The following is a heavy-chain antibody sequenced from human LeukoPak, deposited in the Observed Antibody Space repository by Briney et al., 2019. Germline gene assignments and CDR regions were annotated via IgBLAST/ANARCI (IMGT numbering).Heavy chain of an antibody. D-gene: IGHD2-2*02. V-gene: IGHV3-30-3*01. CDR3: ARVLGYCSSTSCYRGLRNGMDV. J-gene: IGHJ6*02. CDR1: GFTFSSCA. Sequence: GGSLRLSCAASGFTFSSCAMHWVRQAPGKGLEWVAVISYDGSNKYYADSVKGRFTISRDNSKNTLYLQMNSLRAEDTAVYYCARVLGYCSSTSCYRGLRNGMDVWGQGTTVTVSS. CDR2: ISYDGSNK.